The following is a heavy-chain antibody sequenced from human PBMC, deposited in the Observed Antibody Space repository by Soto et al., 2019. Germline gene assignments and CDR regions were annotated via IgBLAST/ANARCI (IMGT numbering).Heavy chain of an antibody. D-gene: IGHD2-15*01. CDR3: ARGGSGKLPGLVWFDP. J-gene: IGHJ5*02. CDR2: INPNSGGT. CDR1: GYTFTGYY. Sequence: ASVKVSCKASGYTFTGYYMHWVRQAPGQGLEWMGWINPNSGGTNYAQKFQGRVTMTRDTSISTAYMELSRLRSDDTAVYYCARGGSGKLPGLVWFDPWGQGTLVTVSS. V-gene: IGHV1-2*02.